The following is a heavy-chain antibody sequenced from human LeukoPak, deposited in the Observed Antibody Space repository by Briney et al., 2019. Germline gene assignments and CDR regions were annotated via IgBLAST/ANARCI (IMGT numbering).Heavy chain of an antibody. CDR2: TSGSGGST. CDR1: GFTFSSYG. CDR3: AKGCDLEYTIFCH. J-gene: IGHJ3*01. V-gene: IGHV3-23*01. D-gene: IGHD3-9*01. Sequence: GGSLRLSCAASGFTFSSYGMSWVRQAPGKGLEWVSATSGSGGSTYYADSVKGRFTISRDNSKNTLYLQMNSLRAEDTAVYYCAKGCDLEYTIFCHWGQGTMVTVSS.